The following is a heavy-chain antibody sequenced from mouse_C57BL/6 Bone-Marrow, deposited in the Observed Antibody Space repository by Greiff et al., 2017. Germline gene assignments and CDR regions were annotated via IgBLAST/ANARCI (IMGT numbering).Heavy chain of an antibody. Sequence: QVQLQQPGTELVKPGASVKLSCKASGYTFTSYWMHWVKQRPGQGLEWMGNINPSNGGTNYNEKFKSKATLTVDKASSTAYMQLSSLTSEDSAVYYCARSRRRGYYFDYWGQGTTLTVSS. J-gene: IGHJ2*01. D-gene: IGHD2-12*01. V-gene: IGHV1-53*01. CDR2: INPSNGGT. CDR1: GYTFTSYW. CDR3: ARSRRRGYYFDY.